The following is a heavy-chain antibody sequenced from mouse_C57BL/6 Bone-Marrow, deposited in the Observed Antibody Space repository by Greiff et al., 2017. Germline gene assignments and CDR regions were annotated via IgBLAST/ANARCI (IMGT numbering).Heavy chain of an antibody. V-gene: IGHV5-6*02. D-gene: IGHD1-1*01. Sequence: DVKLQESGGDLVKPGGSLKLSCAASGFTFSSYGMSWVRQTPDKRLEWVATISSGGSYTYYPDSVKGRFTISRDNAKNTLYLQMSSLTSEDTAMYYCARDSSPVYFDYWGQGTTLTVSS. CDR2: ISSGGSYT. CDR1: GFTFSSYG. J-gene: IGHJ2*01. CDR3: ARDSSPVYFDY.